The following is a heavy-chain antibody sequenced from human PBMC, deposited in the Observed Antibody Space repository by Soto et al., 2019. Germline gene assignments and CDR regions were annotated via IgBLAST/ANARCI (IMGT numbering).Heavy chain of an antibody. CDR2: IKQDGSEK. CDR1: GFTFSSYW. Sequence: GGSLRLSCAASGFTFSSYWMSWVRQAPGKGLEWVANIKQDGSEKYYVDSVKGRFTISRDNAKNSLYLQMNSLRAEDTAVYYCARGGIVVVPAAIDAFDIWGQGTMVTVSS. V-gene: IGHV3-7*01. J-gene: IGHJ3*02. CDR3: ARGGIVVVPAAIDAFDI. D-gene: IGHD2-2*01.